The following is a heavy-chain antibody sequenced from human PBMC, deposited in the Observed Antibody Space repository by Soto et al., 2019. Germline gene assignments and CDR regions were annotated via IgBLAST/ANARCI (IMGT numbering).Heavy chain of an antibody. J-gene: IGHJ6*02. V-gene: IGHV4-59*12. CDR2: IYYSAST. CDR1: GGSLSTYY. Sequence: PSETLSLTCTVSGGSLSTYYWSWIRLPPGKRLEWIGYIYYSASTYYNPALVSRLTISLDTSKNQFSLKLTSVTAADTAVYYCARDSRTPSGGMDVWGQGTTVTVSS. CDR3: ARDSRTPSGGMDV.